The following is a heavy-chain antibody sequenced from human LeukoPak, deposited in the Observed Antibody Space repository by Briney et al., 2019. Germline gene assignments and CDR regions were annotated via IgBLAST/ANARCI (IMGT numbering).Heavy chain of an antibody. J-gene: IGHJ5*02. V-gene: IGHV4-39*07. CDR1: GGSISSSSYY. CDR2: IYYSGST. D-gene: IGHD2-2*01. CDR3: ARDLRPGVPAGFDP. Sequence: SETLSLTCTVSGGSISSSSYYWGWIRQPPGKGLEWIGSIYYSGSTYYNPSLKSRVTISVDTSKNQFSLKLSSVTAADTAVYYCARDLRPGVPAGFDPWGQGTLVTVSS.